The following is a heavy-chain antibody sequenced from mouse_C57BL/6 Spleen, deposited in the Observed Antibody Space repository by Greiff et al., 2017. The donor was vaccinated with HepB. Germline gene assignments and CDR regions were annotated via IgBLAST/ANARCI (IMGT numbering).Heavy chain of an antibody. Sequence: EVMLVESGEGLVKPGGSLKLSCAASGFTFSSYAMSWVRQTPEKRLEWVAYISSGGDYIYYADTVKGRFTISRDNARNTLYLQMSSLKSEDTAMYYCTRDLLLLFGYFDYWGQGTTLTVSS. CDR1: GFTFSSYA. CDR2: ISSGGDYI. J-gene: IGHJ2*01. D-gene: IGHD1-1*01. V-gene: IGHV5-9-1*02. CDR3: TRDLLLLFGYFDY.